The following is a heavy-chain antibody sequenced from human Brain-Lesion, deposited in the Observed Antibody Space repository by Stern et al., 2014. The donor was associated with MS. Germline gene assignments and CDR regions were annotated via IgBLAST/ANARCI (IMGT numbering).Heavy chain of an antibody. D-gene: IGHD6-25*01. CDR2: IWPGDSTT. CDR1: GYMFGTSW. CDR3: AKQGAAAAYGLDV. V-gene: IGHV5-51*03. J-gene: IGHJ6*02. Sequence: EVQLVESGPEVKKPGESLRISCEGSGYMFGTSWVAWVRHKPGKGWEWMGRIWPGDSTTQYSPSFQGQIIMSVDKSTNTACLQWRSLKASDNAMYYCAKQGAAAAYGLDVWGQGTSVTVSS.